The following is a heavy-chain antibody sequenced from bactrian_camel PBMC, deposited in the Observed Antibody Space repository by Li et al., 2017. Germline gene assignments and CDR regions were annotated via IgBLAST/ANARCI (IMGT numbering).Heavy chain of an antibody. CDR1: GFSFSDYS. CDR3: ARDGWVIP. D-gene: IGHD5*01. J-gene: IGHJ6*01. CDR2: INSGGDST. Sequence: VQLVESGGGLVQPGGSLRLSCAASGFSFSDYSMSWVRQAPGKGLERVSAINSGGDSTYYADSVKGRFTISRNNAKNTLYLQMNSLKSEDAAVYYCARDGWVIPWGQGTQVTVS. V-gene: IGHV3S31*01.